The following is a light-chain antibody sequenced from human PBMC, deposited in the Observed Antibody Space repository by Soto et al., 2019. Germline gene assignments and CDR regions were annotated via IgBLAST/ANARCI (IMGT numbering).Light chain of an antibody. CDR1: SGHSSYA. Sequence: QSVLTQSPSASASLGASVKVTCTLSSGHSSYAIAWHQLQPEKGPRFLMKLKSDGSHSKGDGIPHRFSGSSSGAERYLTISSRQSDDEADYFCQTWDTGIVVFGGGTKVTVL. CDR2: LKSDGSH. CDR3: QTWDTGIVV. V-gene: IGLV4-69*01. J-gene: IGLJ2*01.